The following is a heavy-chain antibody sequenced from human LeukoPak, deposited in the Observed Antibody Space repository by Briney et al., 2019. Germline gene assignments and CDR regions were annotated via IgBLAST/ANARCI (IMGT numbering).Heavy chain of an antibody. CDR3: AKVAGGDYYFDY. CDR1: GFTVSSNY. D-gene: IGHD2-21*02. Sequence: GGSLRLSCAASGFTVSSNYMSWVRQAPGKGLEWVSVIYSGGSTYYADSVKGRFTISRDNSKNPLYLQMNSLRAEDTAVYYCAKVAGGDYYFDYWGQGTLVTVSS. CDR2: IYSGGST. J-gene: IGHJ4*02. V-gene: IGHV3-53*01.